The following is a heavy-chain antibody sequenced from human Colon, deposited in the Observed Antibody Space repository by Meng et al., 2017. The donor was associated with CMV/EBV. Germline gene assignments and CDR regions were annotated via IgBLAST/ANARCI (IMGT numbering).Heavy chain of an antibody. J-gene: IGHJ1*01. CDR2: ISAYTGDT. V-gene: IGHV1-18*01. CDR1: GYTFTNYD. CDR3: VRESQSGSYIYLQH. Sequence: QVQLVQSGAEGKKPGAAVKVSCKASGYTFTNYDISWVRQAPGQGLEWMGWISAYTGDTYYAQKFQGRVTMTTDTSTSTAYMELRSLRSDDTAVYYCVRESQSGSYIYLQHWGQGTLVTVSS. D-gene: IGHD1-26*01.